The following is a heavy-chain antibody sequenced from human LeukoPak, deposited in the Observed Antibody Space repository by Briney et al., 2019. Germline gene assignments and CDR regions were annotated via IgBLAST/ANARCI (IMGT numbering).Heavy chain of an antibody. CDR1: GFTFSSYE. D-gene: IGHD2-15*01. CDR3: AKLSGGTPFDY. Sequence: GGSLRLSCAASGFTFSSYEMNWVRQAPGKGLEWVSYISSSGSTIYYADSVKGRFTISRDNSKNTLYLQMNSLRAEDTAVYYCAKLSGGTPFDYWGQGTLVTVSS. CDR2: ISSSGSTI. V-gene: IGHV3-48*03. J-gene: IGHJ4*02.